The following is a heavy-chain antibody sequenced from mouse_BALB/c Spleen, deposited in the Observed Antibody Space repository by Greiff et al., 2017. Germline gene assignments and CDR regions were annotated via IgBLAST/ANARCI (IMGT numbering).Heavy chain of an antibody. Sequence: EVQLVESGGGLVKPGGSLKLSCAASGFTFSSYAMSWVRQSPEKRLEWVAEISSGGSYTYYPDTVTGRFTISRDNAKNTLYLEMSSLRSEDTAMYYCARVDGNSLCAMDDWGQGTSVTVSS. V-gene: IGHV5-9-4*01. CDR1: GFTFSSYA. D-gene: IGHD2-1*01. J-gene: IGHJ4*01. CDR2: ISSGGSYT. CDR3: ARVDGNSLCAMDD.